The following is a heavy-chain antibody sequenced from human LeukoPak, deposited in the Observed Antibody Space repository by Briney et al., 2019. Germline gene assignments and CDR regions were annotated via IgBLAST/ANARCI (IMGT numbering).Heavy chain of an antibody. V-gene: IGHV1-69*05. Sequence: GASVKVSCKASGYTFTSYDINWVRQAPGQGLEWMGGIIPIFGTANYAQKFQGRVTITTDESTSTAYMELSSLRSEDTAVYYCARQELHLQAVHDAFDIWGQGTMVTVSS. D-gene: IGHD5-24*01. CDR1: GYTFTSYD. J-gene: IGHJ3*02. CDR2: IIPIFGTA. CDR3: ARQELHLQAVHDAFDI.